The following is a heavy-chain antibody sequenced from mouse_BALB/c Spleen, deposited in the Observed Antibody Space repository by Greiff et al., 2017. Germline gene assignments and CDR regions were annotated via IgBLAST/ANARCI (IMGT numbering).Heavy chain of an antibody. D-gene: IGHD2-10*02. J-gene: IGHJ3*01. Sequence: LVKTGASVKISCTVTGYSFTGYYMYWVKQRLGKSLEWFGYIRCYNGATSYNQTFKGKATFTVDTSSSTAYMQFNGLTSEDAAAYCCSAEGYGNSSFAYWGQGTLVTVSA. CDR2: IRCYNGAT. CDR3: SAEGYGNSSFAY. V-gene: IGHV1S34*01. CDR1: GYSFTGYY.